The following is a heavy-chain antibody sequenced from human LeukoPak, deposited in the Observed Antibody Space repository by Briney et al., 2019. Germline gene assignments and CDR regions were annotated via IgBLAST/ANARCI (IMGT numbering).Heavy chain of an antibody. Sequence: GGSLRLSCAAAGFTFSDYGMHWVRQAPGKGLEWVAVISYDGSSKYYADSVKGRFTISRDNSKNTLYLQMNSLRAEDTAVYYCAKGRADSSSSASFDYWGQGTLVTVSS. J-gene: IGHJ4*02. CDR1: GFTFSDYG. CDR3: AKGRADSSSSASFDY. V-gene: IGHV3-30*18. D-gene: IGHD6-6*01. CDR2: ISYDGSSK.